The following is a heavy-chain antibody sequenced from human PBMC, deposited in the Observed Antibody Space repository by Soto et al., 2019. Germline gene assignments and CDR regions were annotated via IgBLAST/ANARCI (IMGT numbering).Heavy chain of an antibody. V-gene: IGHV3-33*01. D-gene: IGHD6-13*01. J-gene: IGHJ2*01. Sequence: VQLVESGGGVVQPGRSLRLSCAASGFTFNSFGMHWVRQAPGKGLEWMAVIYYDGSIKYYGDSVKGRFTISRDNSKNTLYLQMNSLRAEDPAVYYCARGPPHSSSWYWYFDLWGRGTLVTVSS. CDR1: GFTFNSFG. CDR2: IYYDGSIK. CDR3: ARGPPHSSSWYWYFDL.